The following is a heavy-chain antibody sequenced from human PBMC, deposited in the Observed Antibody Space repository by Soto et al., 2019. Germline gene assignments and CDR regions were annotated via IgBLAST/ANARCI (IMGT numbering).Heavy chain of an antibody. V-gene: IGHV1-69*02. J-gene: IGHJ5*02. D-gene: IGHD6-13*01. Sequence: QVQLVQSGAEVKKPGSSVKVSCKASGGTFSSYTISWVRQAPGQGLEWMGRITPILGIANYAQKFQGRVTITADKSTSTAYMELSSLRSEDTAVYYCAILPAGYWFDPWGQGTLVTVSS. CDR3: AILPAGYWFDP. CDR1: GGTFSSYT. CDR2: ITPILGIA.